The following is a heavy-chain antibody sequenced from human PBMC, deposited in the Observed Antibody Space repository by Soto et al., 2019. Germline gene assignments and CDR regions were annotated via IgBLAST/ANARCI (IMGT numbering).Heavy chain of an antibody. Sequence: QLQLRESGSRLVKPSQTLSLTCAVSGGSLTSGTYSWNWIRQPPGKGLEWIGYIFPSGTTYYNPSLKSRVSISIDVSKNLFSLDLRSLTAADTAVYFCARGREFDSWGQGTLVTVSS. V-gene: IGHV4-30-2*01. CDR2: IFPSGTT. CDR1: GGSLTSGTYS. CDR3: ARGREFDS. J-gene: IGHJ4*02.